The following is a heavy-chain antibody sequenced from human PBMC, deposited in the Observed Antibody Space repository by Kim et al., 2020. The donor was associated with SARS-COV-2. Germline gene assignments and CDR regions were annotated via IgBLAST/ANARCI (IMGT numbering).Heavy chain of an antibody. CDR1: GGTFSSYA. CDR3: ARIRWPAATPVQYAFDI. Sequence: SVKVSCKASGGTFSSYAISWVRQAPGQGLEWMGRIIPILGIANYAQKFQGRVTITADKSTSTAYMELSSLRSEDTAVYYCARIRWPAATPVQYAFDIWGQGTMVTVSS. V-gene: IGHV1-69*04. D-gene: IGHD2-15*01. J-gene: IGHJ3*02. CDR2: IIPILGIA.